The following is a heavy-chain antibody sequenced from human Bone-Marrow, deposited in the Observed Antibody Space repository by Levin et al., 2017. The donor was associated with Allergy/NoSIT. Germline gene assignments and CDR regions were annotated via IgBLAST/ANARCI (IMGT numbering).Heavy chain of an antibody. V-gene: IGHV3-21*01. Sequence: AGGSLRLSCAASGFTFNSYIMTWVRQAPGKGLEWVSAISSSSSYTYYADSLKGRFTISRDNAKNSLYLQMNSLRAEDTAVYYCAREVGAWNAHYFDFWGQGTLVSVSS. CDR2: ISSSSSYT. J-gene: IGHJ4*02. CDR1: GFTFNSYI. D-gene: IGHD1-1*01. CDR3: AREVGAWNAHYFDF.